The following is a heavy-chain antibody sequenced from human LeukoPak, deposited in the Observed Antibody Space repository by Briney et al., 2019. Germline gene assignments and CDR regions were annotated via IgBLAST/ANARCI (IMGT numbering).Heavy chain of an antibody. V-gene: IGHV1-46*01. CDR1: GYTFTNYY. CDR3: ARVRSSGYYYKAFDI. D-gene: IGHD3-22*01. Sequence: ASVKVSCTASGYTFTNYYIHWVRQAPGQGLEWMGIINTSSGSTNPAQKFQGRVTMTRDTSTSTVYMDLTRLRSEDTAVYYCARVRSSGYYYKAFDIWGQGTMVTVPS. J-gene: IGHJ3*02. CDR2: INTSSGST.